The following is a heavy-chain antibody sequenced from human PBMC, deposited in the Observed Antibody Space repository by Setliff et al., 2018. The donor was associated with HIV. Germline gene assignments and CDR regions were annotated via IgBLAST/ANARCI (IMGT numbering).Heavy chain of an antibody. CDR3: ARPEWLTVEDAFDI. CDR2: ISDGGTEL. V-gene: IGHV3-11*01. J-gene: IGHJ3*02. CDR1: GFIFGHYY. Sequence: PGGSLRLSCKASGFIFGHYYMSWVRQSPGKGLEWVSYISDGGTELFYADSVKGRFTISRDNAQNSLYLQMSSLRVEDTAIYYCARPEWLTVEDAFDIWGRGTMVTVSS. D-gene: IGHD3-3*01.